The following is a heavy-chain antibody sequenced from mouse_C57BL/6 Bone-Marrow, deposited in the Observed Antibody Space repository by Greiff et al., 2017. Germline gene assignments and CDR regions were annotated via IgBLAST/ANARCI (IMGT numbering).Heavy chain of an antibody. Sequence: QVQLQQPGAALVKPGASVKLSCTASGYTFTSYWMHWVKQRPGRGLDWIGSIYPNSGGTKYNEKFKSKATLTVDKPSSTAYMQLSSLTSEDSAVYYCARGGSFAYWGQGTLVTVSA. V-gene: IGHV1-72*01. CDR1: GYTFTSYW. J-gene: IGHJ3*01. CDR3: ARGGSFAY. CDR2: IYPNSGGT.